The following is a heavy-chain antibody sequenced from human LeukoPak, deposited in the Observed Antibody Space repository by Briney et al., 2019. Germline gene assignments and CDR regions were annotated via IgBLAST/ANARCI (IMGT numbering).Heavy chain of an antibody. CDR3: ARGPLDSGYTYFDY. J-gene: IGHJ4*02. V-gene: IGHV4-59*02. CDR2: FSYSGST. Sequence: SETLSLTCTVSGASVSSYYRSWIRQPPGKGPEWIGYFSYSGSTNYNPSLKSRATISVDTSKNQFSLNLSSVTAADTAVYYCARGPLDSGYTYFDYWGQGTLVSVAS. D-gene: IGHD5-12*01. CDR1: GASVSSYY.